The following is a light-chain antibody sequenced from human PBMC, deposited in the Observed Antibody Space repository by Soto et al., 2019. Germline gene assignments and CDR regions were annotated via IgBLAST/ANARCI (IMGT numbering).Light chain of an antibody. V-gene: IGKV1-5*03. CDR1: QRISDW. Sequence: DIQMTQSPSTLSASVGDRVTITCRASQRISDWLAWYQQRSGKAPKLLIYKASSLQSGVPPRFSGSGSGTEFTLTISSLQPDDFATYYCQQYNRFLYTFGQGTKLEIK. CDR3: QQYNRFLYT. CDR2: KAS. J-gene: IGKJ2*01.